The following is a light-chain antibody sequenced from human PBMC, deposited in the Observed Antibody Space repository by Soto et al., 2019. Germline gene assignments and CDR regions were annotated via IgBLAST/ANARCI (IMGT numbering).Light chain of an antibody. CDR3: QQYNSFPYT. V-gene: IGKV1-39*01. CDR2: AAS. J-gene: IGKJ2*01. CDR1: QSISSY. Sequence: DIPMTQSPSSLSASVGDRVTITCRASQSISSYLNWYQQKPGKAPKLLIYAASSLQSGVPSRFSGSGSGTEFTLTIGSLQPDDFATYYCQQYNSFPYTFGQGTKLEIK.